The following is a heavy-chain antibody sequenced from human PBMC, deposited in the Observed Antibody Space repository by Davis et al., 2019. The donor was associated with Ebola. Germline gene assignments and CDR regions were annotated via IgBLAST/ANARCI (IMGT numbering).Heavy chain of an antibody. V-gene: IGHV3-30*04. CDR2: ISYDASNQ. D-gene: IGHD5/OR15-5a*01. Sequence: PGGSLRLSCAASGFTFSSYALHWVRQAPGKGLEWVAFISYDASNQQYADSVKGRFTISRDTSKNTVYLQMDSLRAEDTAMYYCSRESVYDSSYPFGHWGQGTLVTVSS. CDR3: SRESVYDSSYPFGH. CDR1: GFTFSSYA. J-gene: IGHJ4*02.